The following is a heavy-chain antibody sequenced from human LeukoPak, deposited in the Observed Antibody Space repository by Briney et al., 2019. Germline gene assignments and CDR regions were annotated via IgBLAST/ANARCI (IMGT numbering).Heavy chain of an antibody. D-gene: IGHD6-19*01. Sequence: PGGSLRLSCAASVVTFSSYAMSWVRQAPGKGLEWVSAISGSGGRTYYADSVKGRFTISRDNSKNTLYLQMNSLRAEDTAVYYCAKESAPLGIAVAFFDYWGQGTLVTVSS. CDR1: VVTFSSYA. V-gene: IGHV3-23*01. J-gene: IGHJ4*02. CDR2: ISGSGGRT. CDR3: AKESAPLGIAVAFFDY.